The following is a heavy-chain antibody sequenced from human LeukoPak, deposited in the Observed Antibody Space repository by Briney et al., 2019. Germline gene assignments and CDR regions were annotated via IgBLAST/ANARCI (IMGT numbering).Heavy chain of an antibody. V-gene: IGHV4-4*07. Sequence: SETLSLTCTVSGGSISSYYWSWIRQPAGKGLEWIGRIYTSGSTNYNPSLKSRVTISVDTSKNQFSLKLSSVTAADTAVYYCARDYRQWFGELLNWFDPWGQGTLVTVSS. CDR1: GGSISSYY. CDR3: ARDYRQWFGELLNWFDP. D-gene: IGHD3-10*01. J-gene: IGHJ5*02. CDR2: IYTSGST.